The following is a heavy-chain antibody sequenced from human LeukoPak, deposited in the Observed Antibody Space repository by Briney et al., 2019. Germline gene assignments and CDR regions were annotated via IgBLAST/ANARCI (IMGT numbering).Heavy chain of an antibody. V-gene: IGHV3-21*01. CDR1: GFTFSSYS. Sequence: GGSLRLSCAASGFTFSSYSMNWVRQAPGKGLEWVSSISSSSSYIYYADSVKGRFTISRDNAKNSLYLQMNSLRAEDTAVYYCASIWEYSYLPFDYWGQGTLVTVSS. J-gene: IGHJ4*02. D-gene: IGHD5-18*01. CDR2: ISSSSSYI. CDR3: ASIWEYSYLPFDY.